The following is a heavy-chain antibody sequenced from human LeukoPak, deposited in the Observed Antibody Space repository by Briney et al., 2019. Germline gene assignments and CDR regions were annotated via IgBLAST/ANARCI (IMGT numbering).Heavy chain of an antibody. CDR1: GFTLSGSA. Sequence: GSLRLSCAASGFTLSGSAIHWVRQASGKGLEWVGRIRSRTNNYATAYAASVKGRFTVSRDDSENTAYLQMNSLKTEDTAVYYCTRRLFGTWYYDYWGQGTLVTVSS. V-gene: IGHV3-73*01. D-gene: IGHD3-10*02. CDR3: TRRLFGTWYYDY. J-gene: IGHJ4*02. CDR2: IRSRTNNYAT.